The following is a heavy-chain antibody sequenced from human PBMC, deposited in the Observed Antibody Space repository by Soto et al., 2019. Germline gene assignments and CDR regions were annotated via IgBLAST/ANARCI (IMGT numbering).Heavy chain of an antibody. Sequence: GGSLRLSCAASGFTFSSYSMNWVRQAPGKGLEWVSYISSSSSTIYYADSVKGRFTISRDNAKNSLYLQMNSLRDEDTAVYYCARGFPSSWHLSCMDVWGQGTTVTVSS. D-gene: IGHD6-13*01. V-gene: IGHV3-48*02. CDR2: ISSSSSTI. CDR3: ARGFPSSWHLSCMDV. CDR1: GFTFSSYS. J-gene: IGHJ6*02.